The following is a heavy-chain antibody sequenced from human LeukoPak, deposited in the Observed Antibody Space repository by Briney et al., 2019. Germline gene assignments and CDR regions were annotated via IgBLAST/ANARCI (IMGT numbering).Heavy chain of an antibody. J-gene: IGHJ4*02. CDR2: FHTSGST. D-gene: IGHD3-22*01. CDR3: ARDTYYYDSSGYYYFDY. Sequence: PSETLSLTCTVSGGSIRSYYWSWIRQPAGKGLEWIGRFHTSGSTNYNPSLKSRVTMSVDTSKNQFSLKLSSVTAADTAVYSCARDTYYYDSSGYYYFDYWGQGTLVTVSS. V-gene: IGHV4-4*07. CDR1: GGSIRSYY.